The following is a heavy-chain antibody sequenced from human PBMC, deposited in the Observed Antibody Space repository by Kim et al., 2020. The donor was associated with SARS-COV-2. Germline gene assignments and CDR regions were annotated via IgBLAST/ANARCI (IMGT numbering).Heavy chain of an antibody. CDR3: ARSPRGSDYGGMDY. V-gene: IGHV3-53*01. D-gene: IGHD1-26*01. Sequence: ADPVMGRFTTSKDNSKNTLFLQINRLRAEDTAVYYCARSPRGSDYGGMDYWGQGTLVTVSS. J-gene: IGHJ4*02.